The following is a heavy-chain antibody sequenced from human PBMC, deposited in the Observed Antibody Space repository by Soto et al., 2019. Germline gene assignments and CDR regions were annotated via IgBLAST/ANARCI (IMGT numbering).Heavy chain of an antibody. CDR3: ARDGSGSYYNNPSPPLFYYYGMDV. CDR2: IYYSGST. J-gene: IGHJ6*02. Sequence: SETLSLTCTVSGGSISSGDYYWSWIRQPPGKGLEWIGYIYYSGSTYYNPSLKSRVTISVDTSKNQFSLKLSSVTAADTAVYYCARDGSGSYYNNPSPPLFYYYGMDVWGQGTTVTVSS. CDR1: GGSISSGDYY. D-gene: IGHD3-10*01. V-gene: IGHV4-30-4*01.